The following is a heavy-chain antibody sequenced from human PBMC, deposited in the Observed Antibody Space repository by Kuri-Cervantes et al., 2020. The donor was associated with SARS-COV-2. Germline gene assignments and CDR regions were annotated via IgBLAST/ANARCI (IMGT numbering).Heavy chain of an antibody. CDR3: IDLGAGAHGYGMAV. CDR2: PQIINHGGAT. D-gene: IGHD4-17*01. Sequence: GGSLRLSCAASGFALSQASMNWVRQAPGKGLEWVAHPQIINHGGATRYAAPVKGRFIISRDDSKNMLYLQMNSLKTEDTAVYYCIDLGAGAHGYGMAVWGKGTTVTVSS. CDR1: GFALSQAS. V-gene: IGHV3-15*01. J-gene: IGHJ6*04.